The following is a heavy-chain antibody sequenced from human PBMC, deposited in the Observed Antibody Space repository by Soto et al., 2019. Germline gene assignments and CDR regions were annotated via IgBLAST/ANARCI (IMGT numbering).Heavy chain of an antibody. CDR1: GGSISSSSYY. V-gene: IGHV4-39*01. D-gene: IGHD1-26*01. CDR2: IYYSGST. Sequence: QLQLQESGPGLVKPSETLSLTCTVSGGSISSSSYYWGWIRQPPGKGLEWIGSIYYSGSTYYNPSLKSRVTISVDTSKNQFSLMLSSVTAADTAVYYCARQLLDGMDVWGQGTTVTVSS. J-gene: IGHJ6*02. CDR3: ARQLLDGMDV.